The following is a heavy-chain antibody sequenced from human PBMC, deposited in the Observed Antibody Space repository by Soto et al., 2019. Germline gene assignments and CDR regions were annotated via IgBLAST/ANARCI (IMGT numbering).Heavy chain of an antibody. CDR2: INHSGST. D-gene: IGHD6-19*01. J-gene: IGHJ5*02. CDR3: TVAGTA. CDR1: GGTFSSYY. Sequence: SETLSLTCAVYGGTFSSYYWSWIRQPPGKGLEWIGEINHSGSTNYNPSLKSRVTISVDTSKNQFSLKLSSVTAADTAVYYCTVAGTAWGQGTLVTVSS. V-gene: IGHV4-34*08.